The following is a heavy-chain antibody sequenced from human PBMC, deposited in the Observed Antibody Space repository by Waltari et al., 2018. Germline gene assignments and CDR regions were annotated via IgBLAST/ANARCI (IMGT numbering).Heavy chain of an antibody. CDR2: IYDSETI. Sequence: QVQLQESGPGLVKPSETLSLTCAVHGYSLSSNYFWGWVRQPPGKGLEWIGHIYDSETIFYNPSLKSRVTISLDTSKNHFSLKLSSLTAADTAVYFCARGLSKVADYWGQGILVTVSS. D-gene: IGHD1-26*01. J-gene: IGHJ4*02. V-gene: IGHV4-38-2*01. CDR3: ARGLSKVADY. CDR1: GYSLSSNYF.